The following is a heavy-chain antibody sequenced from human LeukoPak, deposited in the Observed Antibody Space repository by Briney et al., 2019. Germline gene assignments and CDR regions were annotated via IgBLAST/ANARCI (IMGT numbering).Heavy chain of an antibody. CDR2: ISGRRSYI. CDR1: GFTFSSYS. V-gene: IGHV3-21*01. D-gene: IGHD3-16*02. Sequence: NPGGSLRLSCAASGFTFSSYSINWVRQAPGRGLEGVSSISGRRSYIYYADPGEGRFTISRHNAKNSLYLQMHSLRAEATAVYYCARVSAGVIGMKAVFDIWGQGTMVTVSS. CDR3: ARVSAGVIGMKAVFDI. J-gene: IGHJ3*02.